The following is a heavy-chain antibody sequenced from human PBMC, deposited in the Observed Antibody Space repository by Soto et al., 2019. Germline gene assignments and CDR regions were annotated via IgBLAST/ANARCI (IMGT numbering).Heavy chain of an antibody. V-gene: IGHV1-18*01. D-gene: IGHD3-3*02. CDR2: ISAYNGNT. J-gene: IGHJ4*02. Sequence: QVQLVQSGAEVKKPGASVKVSCKASGYTFTSYGISWVRQAPGQGLEWMGWISAYNGNTNYAQKLQGRVTMTTDTPTSTAYRELRSLRSDDTAVYYCARDRGYLHVRLPFDYWGQGTLVTVSS. CDR3: ARDRGYLHVRLPFDY. CDR1: GYTFTSYG.